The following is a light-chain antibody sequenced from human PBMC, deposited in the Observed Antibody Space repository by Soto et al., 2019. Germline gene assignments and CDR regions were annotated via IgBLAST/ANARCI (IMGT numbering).Light chain of an antibody. V-gene: IGLV2-11*01. J-gene: IGLJ2*01. CDR3: CSYAGSYTWV. CDR2: DVS. Sequence: QSVLTQPHSVSGSPGQSVTISCTGTSSDVGAYNYVSWYQQHPGKAPKLMIFDVSKRPSGVPDRFSGSKSGNTAPLTISGLQAEDEADYSCCSYAGSYTWVFGGGTKLTVL. CDR1: SSDVGAYNY.